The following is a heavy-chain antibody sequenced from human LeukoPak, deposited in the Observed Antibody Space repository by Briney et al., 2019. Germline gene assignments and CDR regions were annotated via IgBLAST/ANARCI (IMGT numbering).Heavy chain of an antibody. J-gene: IGHJ3*02. CDR1: GFTFSNYA. CDR2: MGGGDNDR. D-gene: IGHD2-8*01. Sequence: GGSLRLSCVASGFTFSNYAMSWVRQTPGKGLQWVSVMGGGDNDRYYTDSVKGRFIVSRDSSKNTLFLQMNSLRPEDTAMYYCAKDAWSHNGIYDPFDIWGQGTMVTVSS. CDR3: AKDAWSHNGIYDPFDI. V-gene: IGHV3-23*01.